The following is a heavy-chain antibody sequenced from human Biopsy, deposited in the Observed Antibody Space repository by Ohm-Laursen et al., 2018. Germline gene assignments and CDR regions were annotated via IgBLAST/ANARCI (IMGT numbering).Heavy chain of an antibody. V-gene: IGHV1-24*01. J-gene: IGHJ4*02. CDR3: ATGPYYDTRFYYNVRPFDF. CDR1: GYTLTELS. Sequence: GSSVNVSCKVSGYTLTELSIHWVRQTGGKGLVWMGGFVRVVRKTVYAEKFQGRVTMTEDTSTDTVYMEVTSLRSDDTAVYYCATGPYYDTRFYYNVRPFDFWGQGTLVTVSS. D-gene: IGHD3-10*01. CDR2: FVRVVRKT.